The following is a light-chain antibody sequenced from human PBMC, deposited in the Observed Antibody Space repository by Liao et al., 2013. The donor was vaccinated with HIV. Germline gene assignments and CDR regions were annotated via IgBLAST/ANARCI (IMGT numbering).Light chain of an antibody. Sequence: SYELTQPPSVSVSPGQTASITCSGEKLGDKYVSWYQQKPGQSPVLVIYEDNKRPSELXILCSNSGNTATLTISGAQATDEADYYCQAWDSTTAFYVFGPGTRVTVL. V-gene: IGLV3-1*01. CDR2: EDN. CDR1: KLGDKY. CDR3: QAWDSTTAFYV. J-gene: IGLJ1*01.